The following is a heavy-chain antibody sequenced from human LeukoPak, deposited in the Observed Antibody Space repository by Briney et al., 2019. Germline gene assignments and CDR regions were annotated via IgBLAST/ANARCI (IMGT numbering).Heavy chain of an antibody. D-gene: IGHD3-10*01. CDR2: IYYSGST. V-gene: IGHV4-59*01. CDR3: ARNPMVRGVMADY. Sequence: SETLSLTCTVSGGSISSYCWSWIRQPPGKGLEWIGYIYYSGSTNYNPSLKSRVTISVDTSKNQFSLKLSSVTAADTAVYYCARNPMVRGVMADYWGQGNQITVSS. CDR1: GGSISSYC. J-gene: IGHJ4*01.